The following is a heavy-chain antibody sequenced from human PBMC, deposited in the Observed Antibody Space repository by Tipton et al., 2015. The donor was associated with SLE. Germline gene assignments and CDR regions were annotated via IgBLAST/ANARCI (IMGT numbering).Heavy chain of an antibody. CDR3: AREKSGHGYFDS. CDR1: GGSISSGGYY. V-gene: IGHV4-31*02. CDR2: IYYTGST. D-gene: IGHD5-12*01. Sequence: LRLSCTVSGGSISSGGYYWSWIRQYPGQGLEWIGYIYYTGSTYYNPSLKSRLTISVDPSKNQFSLRLSSVSSADTAVYYCAREKSGHGYFDSWGQGSLVTVSS. J-gene: IGHJ4*02.